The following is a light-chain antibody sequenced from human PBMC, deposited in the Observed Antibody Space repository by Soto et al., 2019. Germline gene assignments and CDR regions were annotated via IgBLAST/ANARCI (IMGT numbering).Light chain of an antibody. Sequence: QPALTQPASVYGSPGQSITISCTGTSSDVGSYNLVSWYQQHPGKAPKLMIYEGSKRPSGVSNRFSGSKSGNTASLTISGLQAEDEADYYCCSYAGSSTYVFGTGTKVTVL. J-gene: IGLJ1*01. CDR2: EGS. V-gene: IGLV2-23*01. CDR1: SSDVGSYNL. CDR3: CSYAGSSTYV.